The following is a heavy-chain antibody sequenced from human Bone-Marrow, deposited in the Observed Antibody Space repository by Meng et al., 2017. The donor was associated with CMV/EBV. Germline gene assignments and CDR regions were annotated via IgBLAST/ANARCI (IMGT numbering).Heavy chain of an antibody. J-gene: IGHJ5*02. D-gene: IGHD1-1*01. Sequence: GESLKISCAASGFTFSSYAMHWVRQAPGKGLEWVAVISYDGSNKYYADSVKGRFTISRDNSKNTLYLQMNSLRAEDTAAYYCARDLSPGYDEENWFDPWGQGTLVTVSS. CDR3: ARDLSPGYDEENWFDP. V-gene: IGHV3-30*04. CDR1: GFTFSSYA. CDR2: ISYDGSNK.